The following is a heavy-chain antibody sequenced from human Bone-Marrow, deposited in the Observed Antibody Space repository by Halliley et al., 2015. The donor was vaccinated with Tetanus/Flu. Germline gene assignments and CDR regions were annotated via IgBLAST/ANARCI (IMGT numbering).Heavy chain of an antibody. V-gene: IGHV4-30-4*01. D-gene: IGHD3-22*01. CDR2: VYYSGRT. CDR1: GGPISSGGYY. Sequence: LRLSCDVSGGPISSGGYYWNWIRQTPGKGLEWIGSVYYSGRTYDSPSLKSRVTLSVDTSKNQFSLRLSSVTAADTAVYYCARGQYYAISAYYYFDHWGRGILVTVTS. CDR3: ARGQYYAISAYYYFDH. J-gene: IGHJ4*02.